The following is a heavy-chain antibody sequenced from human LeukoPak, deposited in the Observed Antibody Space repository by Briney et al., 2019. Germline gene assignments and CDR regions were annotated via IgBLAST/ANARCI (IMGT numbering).Heavy chain of an antibody. CDR2: ISSSGSTI. V-gene: IGHV3-11*04. CDR1: GFTFSDYY. CDR3: ARGMAGSSWYTHYYYMDV. D-gene: IGHD6-13*01. Sequence: PGGSLRLSCAASGFTFSDYYMSWIRQAPEKGLEWVSYISSSGSTIYYADSVKGRFTISRDNAKNSLYLQMNSLRAEDTAVYYCARGMAGSSWYTHYYYMDVWGKGTTVTVSS. J-gene: IGHJ6*03.